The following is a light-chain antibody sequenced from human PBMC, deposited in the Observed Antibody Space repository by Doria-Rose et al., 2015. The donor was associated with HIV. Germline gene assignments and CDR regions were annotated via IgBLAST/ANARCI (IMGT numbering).Light chain of an antibody. CDR3: HQYASSRT. Sequence: TQSPGTLSLSPGERATLSCRASQSASANYLAWYQQRPGQSPRLLIYGASSRSTDIPDRFSGSGSGTDCTLTISRLEPEDFAVYYCHQYASSRTFGQGTKVEIK. CDR2: GAS. J-gene: IGKJ1*01. CDR1: QSASANY. V-gene: IGKV3-20*01.